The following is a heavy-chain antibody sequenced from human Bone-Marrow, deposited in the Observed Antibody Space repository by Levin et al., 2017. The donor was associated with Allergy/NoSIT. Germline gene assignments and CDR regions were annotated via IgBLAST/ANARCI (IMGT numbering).Heavy chain of an antibody. CDR1: GFTFSGSA. J-gene: IGHJ6*03. D-gene: IGHD1-1*01. CDR3: TTGTTGTASYYYYYMDV. CDR2: IRSKANSYAT. V-gene: IGHV3-73*01. Sequence: GGSLRLSCAASGFTFSGSAMHWVRQASGKGLEWVGRIRSKANSYATAYAASVKGRFTISRDDSKNTAYLQMNSLKTEDTAVYYCTTGTTGTASYYYYYMDVGGKGTTVTVSS.